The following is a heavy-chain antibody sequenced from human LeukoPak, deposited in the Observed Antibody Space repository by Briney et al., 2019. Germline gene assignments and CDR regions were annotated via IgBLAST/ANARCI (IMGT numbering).Heavy chain of an antibody. J-gene: IGHJ4*02. CDR2: INANSGGT. D-gene: IGHD6-19*01. Sequence: ASVKVSCKASGHTFTGYYMHWVRQAPGQGLEWMGWINANSGGTNYAQKFQGRVTMTRDTSISTAYMELSRLRSDDTAVYYCARAAYSSGYYFDYWGQGTLVTVSS. CDR1: GHTFTGYY. CDR3: ARAAYSSGYYFDY. V-gene: IGHV1-2*02.